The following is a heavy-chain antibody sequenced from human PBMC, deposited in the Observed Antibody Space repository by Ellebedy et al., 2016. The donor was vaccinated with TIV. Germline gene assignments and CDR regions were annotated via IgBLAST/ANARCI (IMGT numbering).Heavy chain of an antibody. CDR3: ANDPESTDFDS. CDR1: GGSISSSSHY. V-gene: IGHV4-39*07. CDR2: IHYRGST. J-gene: IGHJ4*02. D-gene: IGHD1-1*01. Sequence: MPSETLSLTCTVSGGSISSSSHYWGWIRQPPGKGLEWIGCIHYRGSTYYNPSLTSRVTILVDTSQSPFSLRLRSVTAADTAVYYCANDPESTDFDSWGQGTLVTVSS.